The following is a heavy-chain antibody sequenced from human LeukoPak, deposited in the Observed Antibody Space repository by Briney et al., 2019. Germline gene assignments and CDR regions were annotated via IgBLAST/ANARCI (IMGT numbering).Heavy chain of an antibody. CDR2: ISYDGSNK. D-gene: IGHD3-16*01. CDR3: VKDHYDYIRGTYEFDY. V-gene: IGHV3-30*18. Sequence: GGSLRLSCAASGFTFSSYGVHWVRQAPGKGLEWVAVISYDGSNKFYADSVKGRFTISRDNSKNTLYMQMNSLRAEDTAVYYCVKDHYDYIRGTYEFDYWGQGTLVTVSS. CDR1: GFTFSSYG. J-gene: IGHJ4*02.